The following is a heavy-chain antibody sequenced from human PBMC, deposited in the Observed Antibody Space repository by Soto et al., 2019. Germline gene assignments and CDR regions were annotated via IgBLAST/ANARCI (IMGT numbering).Heavy chain of an antibody. CDR2: INNAGGAV. V-gene: IGHV3-11*01. CDR3: AKENWYPDP. J-gene: IGHJ2*01. Sequence: PGGSLRLSCAASGFSFGDYYMTWIRQAPGKGLEWVSYINNAGGAVYYADSVKGRFTISRDNAENSLYLQMNNLRVEDTAVYYCAKENWYPDPWGRGTLVTVPS. CDR1: GFSFGDYY.